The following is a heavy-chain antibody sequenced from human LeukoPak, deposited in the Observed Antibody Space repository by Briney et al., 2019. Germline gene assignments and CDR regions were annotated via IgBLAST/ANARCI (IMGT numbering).Heavy chain of an antibody. J-gene: IGHJ6*02. Sequence: ASVKVSCKASGYTFTSYGISWVRQAPGQGLEWMGWISAYNGNTNYAQKLQGRVTMTTDTSTSTAYMELRSLRSDDTAVYYCARDLVFGSPDCSSTSCYNYYYGMDVWGQGTTVTVSS. CDR1: GYTFTSYG. D-gene: IGHD2-2*01. CDR3: ARDLVFGSPDCSSTSCYNYYYGMDV. CDR2: ISAYNGNT. V-gene: IGHV1-18*01.